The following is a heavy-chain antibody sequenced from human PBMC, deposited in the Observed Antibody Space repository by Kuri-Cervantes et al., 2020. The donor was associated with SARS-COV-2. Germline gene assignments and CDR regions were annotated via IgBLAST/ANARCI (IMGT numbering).Heavy chain of an antibody. CDR1: GFTFSSYG. CDR2: IWYDGSNK. CDR3: ARATPYYYDSSGYKGYFDY. J-gene: IGHJ4*02. Sequence: GESLKISCAASGFTFSSYGMHWVRQAPGKGLEWVAVIWYDGSNKYYADSVKGRFTISRDNSKNTLYLQMNSPRAEDTAVYYCARATPYYYDSSGYKGYFDYWGQGTLVTVSS. D-gene: IGHD3-22*01. V-gene: IGHV3-33*01.